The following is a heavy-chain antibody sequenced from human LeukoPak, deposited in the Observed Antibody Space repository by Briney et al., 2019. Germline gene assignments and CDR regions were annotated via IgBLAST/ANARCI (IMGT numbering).Heavy chain of an antibody. V-gene: IGHV3-30-3*01. Sequence: PGGSLRLSCAASGFTFSSYAMHWVRQAPGKGLEWVAVISYDGSNKYYADSVKGRFTISRDNSKNTLYLQMNSLRAEDTAVYYCARDLDVGSYFGNWGQGTLVTVSS. CDR1: GFTFSSYA. CDR3: ARDLDVGSYFGN. J-gene: IGHJ4*02. CDR2: ISYDGSNK. D-gene: IGHD3-10*01.